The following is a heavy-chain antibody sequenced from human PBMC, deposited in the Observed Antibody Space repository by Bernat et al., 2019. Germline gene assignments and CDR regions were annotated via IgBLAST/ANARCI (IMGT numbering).Heavy chain of an antibody. D-gene: IGHD3-22*01. CDR1: GYTFTNYG. Sequence: QVQLVQSGAEVKKPGASVKVSCKASGYTFTNYGINWVRQAPGQGLEWMGWISGNNDNTKYAQKLKGRVTMTTETSTSTAYMELRSLRADDTAVYYCATDSSNSQQPYFDSWGQGTLVTVSS. J-gene: IGHJ4*01. CDR2: ISGNNDNT. V-gene: IGHV1-18*01. CDR3: ATDSSNSQQPYFDS.